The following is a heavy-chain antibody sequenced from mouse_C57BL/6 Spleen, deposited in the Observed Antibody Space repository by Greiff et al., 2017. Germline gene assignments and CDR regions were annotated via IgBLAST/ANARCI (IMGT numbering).Heavy chain of an antibody. CDR3: ARRGYFDY. J-gene: IGHJ2*01. Sequence: QVQLQQSGAELVKPGASVKISCKASGYAFSSYWMNWVKPRPGKGLEWIGQIYPGDGDTNYNGKFKGKATLTADKSSSTAYMQLSSLTSEDSAVYFCARRGYFDYWGQGTTLTVSS. V-gene: IGHV1-80*01. CDR2: IYPGDGDT. CDR1: GYAFSSYW.